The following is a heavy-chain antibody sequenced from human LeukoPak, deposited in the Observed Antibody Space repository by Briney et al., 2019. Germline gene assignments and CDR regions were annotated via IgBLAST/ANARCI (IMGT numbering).Heavy chain of an antibody. V-gene: IGHV3-23*01. J-gene: IGHJ4*02. CDR3: AKARIVVVTALDY. Sequence: PGGSLRLSCAGSGCTFSNYAMGWVRQAPGEGLEWVSAITGDGSSTYNADSVKGRFTVSRDNSKNTLYLQMNSLRAEDTATYYCAKARIVVVTALDYWGQGTLVIVSS. CDR2: ITGDGSST. D-gene: IGHD2-21*02. CDR1: GCTFSNYA.